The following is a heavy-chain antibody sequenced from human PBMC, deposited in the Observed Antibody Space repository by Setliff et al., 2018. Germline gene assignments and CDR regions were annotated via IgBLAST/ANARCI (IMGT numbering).Heavy chain of an antibody. CDR3: ARGYRGYYNFWSGSQGANWFDP. D-gene: IGHD3-3*01. CDR2: SIPISGTT. Sequence: SVKVSCKASGGTFSSYAISWVRQAPGQGLEWMGRSIPISGTTKYAQKFQGRVTITADESTSTAYMELSSLRSEDTAVYYCARGYRGYYNFWSGSQGANWFDPWGQGTLVTV. V-gene: IGHV1-69*13. J-gene: IGHJ5*02. CDR1: GGTFSSYA.